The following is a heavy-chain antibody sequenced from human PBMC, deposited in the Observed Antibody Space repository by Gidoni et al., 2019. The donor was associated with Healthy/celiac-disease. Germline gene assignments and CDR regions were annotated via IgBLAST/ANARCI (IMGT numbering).Heavy chain of an antibody. D-gene: IGHD6-19*01. CDR1: GGSISSYY. Sequence: QVQLQESGPGLVKPSETLSLTCTVSGGSISSYYWSWIRQPPGKGLEWIGYIYYSGSTNYNPSLKSRVTISVDTSKNQFSLKLSSVTAADTAVYYCARYEVAVPHDAFDIWGQGTMVTVSS. CDR2: IYYSGST. CDR3: ARYEVAVPHDAFDI. V-gene: IGHV4-59*08. J-gene: IGHJ3*02.